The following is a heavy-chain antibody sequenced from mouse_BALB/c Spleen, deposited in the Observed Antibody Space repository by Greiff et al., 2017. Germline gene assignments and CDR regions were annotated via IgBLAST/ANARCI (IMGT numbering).Heavy chain of an antibody. V-gene: IGHV1-69*02. CDR1: GYTFTSYW. J-gene: IGHJ3*01. Sequence: QVQLKQPGAELVKPGASVKLSCKASGYTFTSYWMHWVKQRPGQGLEWIGEIDPSDSYTNYNQKFKGKATLTVDKSSSTAYMQLSSLTSEDSAVYYCARGSTMTPFAYWGQGTLVTVSA. CDR3: ARGSTMTPFAY. CDR2: IDPSDSYT. D-gene: IGHD2-4*01.